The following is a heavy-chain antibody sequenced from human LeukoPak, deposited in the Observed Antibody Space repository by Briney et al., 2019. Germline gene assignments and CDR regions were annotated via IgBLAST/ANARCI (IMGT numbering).Heavy chain of an antibody. Sequence: GGSLRLSCAASGFTFSSYAMSWVRQAPGKGLEWVSAISGSGGSTYYADTVKGRFPISRDNSKNTLYLQMNSLRAEDTAVYYCAKDSRRVVVAATSDYWGQGTLVTVSS. CDR3: AKDSRRVVVAATSDY. D-gene: IGHD2-15*01. CDR2: ISGSGGST. J-gene: IGHJ4*02. CDR1: GFTFSSYA. V-gene: IGHV3-23*01.